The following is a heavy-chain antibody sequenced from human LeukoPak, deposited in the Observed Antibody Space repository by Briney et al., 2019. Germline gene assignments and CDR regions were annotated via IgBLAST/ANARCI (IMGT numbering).Heavy chain of an antibody. CDR2: LYYSGST. V-gene: IGHV4-39*01. CDR3: ARQSVGATPYWYFDL. J-gene: IGHJ2*01. D-gene: IGHD1-26*01. CDR1: GGSISSSTHY. Sequence: SESLSLTCTVSGGSISSSTHYWGWIRQPPGKGLEWIGSLYYSGSTYYNASLKTRVTISLDTSKNQFSLKVTSVSAADTAVYYCARQSVGATPYWYFDLWGRGTLVTVSS.